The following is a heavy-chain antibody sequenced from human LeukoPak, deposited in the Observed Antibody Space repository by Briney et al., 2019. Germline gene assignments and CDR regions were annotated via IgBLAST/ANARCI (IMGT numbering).Heavy chain of an antibody. V-gene: IGHV4-34*01. CDR2: INHSGST. J-gene: IGHJ5*02. Sequence: PSETLSLTCAVYGGSFSGYYWSCIRQPPGKGLEWIGEINHSGSTNYNPSLKSRVTISVDTSKNQFSLKLSSVTAADTAVYYCARGLWIGELLFDPWGQGTLVTVSS. CDR3: ARGLWIGELLFDP. D-gene: IGHD3-10*01. CDR1: GGSFSGYY.